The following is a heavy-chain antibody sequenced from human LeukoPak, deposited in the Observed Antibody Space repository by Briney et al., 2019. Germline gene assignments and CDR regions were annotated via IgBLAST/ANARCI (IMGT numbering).Heavy chain of an antibody. Sequence: PSETPSLTCAVYGGSFSGYYWSWIRQPPGKGLEWIGEINHSGSTNYNPSLKSRVTISVDTSKNQFSLKLSSVTAADTAVYHCARARRRFDPWGQGTLVTVSS. V-gene: IGHV4-34*01. CDR3: ARARRRFDP. CDR1: GGSFSGYY. J-gene: IGHJ5*02. CDR2: INHSGST.